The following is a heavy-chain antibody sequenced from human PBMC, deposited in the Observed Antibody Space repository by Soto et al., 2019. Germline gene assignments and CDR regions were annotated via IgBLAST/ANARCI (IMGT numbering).Heavy chain of an antibody. Sequence: PGGSLRLSCAASGFTFSSYGMHWVRQAPGKGLEWVAVISYDGRNEYHPDFAKGRFTISRDNFKNTLHLQINSLRAEDTAVYYCAGGNHYDSSTFDYWGPGTLVTVYS. J-gene: IGHJ4*02. V-gene: IGHV3-30*03. CDR3: AGGNHYDSSTFDY. CDR2: ISYDGRNE. CDR1: GFTFSSYG. D-gene: IGHD3-22*01.